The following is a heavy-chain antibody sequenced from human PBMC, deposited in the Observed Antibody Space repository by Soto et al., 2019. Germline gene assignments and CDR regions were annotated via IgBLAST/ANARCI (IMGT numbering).Heavy chain of an antibody. CDR2: VYYSGST. V-gene: IGHV4-59*01. CDR1: GGSISTYY. CDR3: ARGGRSAYYYYMGV. Sequence: LETLSLTCTVSGGSISTYYWSWVRQPPGKGLEWIGYVYYSGSTNYNPSLKSRVTISVDTSKNQFSLKLTSVTAADTAMYYCARGGRSAYYYYMGVWGKGTTVTVSS. J-gene: IGHJ6*03.